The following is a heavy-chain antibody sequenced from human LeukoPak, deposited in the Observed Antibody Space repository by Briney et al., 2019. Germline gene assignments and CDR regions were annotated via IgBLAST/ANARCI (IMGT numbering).Heavy chain of an antibody. CDR2: IRSKAYGGTT. D-gene: IGHD2-15*01. Sequence: GGSLRLSCTGSGFTFGGHAMSWVRQAPGKGLEWVGFIRSKAYGGTTEYAASVKGRFTISRDDSKSIAYLQMNSLKTEDTAVYYCAKEYCNGGSCYFVFACWGQGTLVTVSS. J-gene: IGHJ4*02. CDR1: GFTFGGHA. CDR3: AKEYCNGGSCYFVFAC. V-gene: IGHV3-49*04.